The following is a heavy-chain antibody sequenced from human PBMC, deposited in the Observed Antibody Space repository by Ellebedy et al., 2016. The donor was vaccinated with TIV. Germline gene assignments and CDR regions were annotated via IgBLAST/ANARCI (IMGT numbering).Heavy chain of an antibody. V-gene: IGHV5-51*01. J-gene: IGHJ2*01. CDR1: TYSFSSHW. CDR3: ARHPNYWYFDL. D-gene: IGHD5-24*01. Sequence: KVSCKASTYSFSSHWIGWVRQMPGKGLEWMGIIYPGDSETIYSPSFRGQVTISADKSISTAYLQWSSLKASDTAMYYCARHPNYWYFDLWGRGTLVTVSS. CDR2: IYPGDSET.